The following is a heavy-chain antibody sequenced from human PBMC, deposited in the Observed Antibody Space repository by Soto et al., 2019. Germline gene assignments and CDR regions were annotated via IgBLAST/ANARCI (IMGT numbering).Heavy chain of an antibody. Sequence: ASVKVSCKASGYTFTSYGISWVRQAPGQGLEWMGWISAYNGNTNYAQKLQGRVTMTTDTSTSTAYMELRSLRSDDTAVYYCARSSHYHILTGPYHYGMEVWGQGTTVTGSS. J-gene: IGHJ6*02. CDR1: GYTFTSYG. CDR2: ISAYNGNT. D-gene: IGHD3-9*01. CDR3: ARSSHYHILTGPYHYGMEV. V-gene: IGHV1-18*01.